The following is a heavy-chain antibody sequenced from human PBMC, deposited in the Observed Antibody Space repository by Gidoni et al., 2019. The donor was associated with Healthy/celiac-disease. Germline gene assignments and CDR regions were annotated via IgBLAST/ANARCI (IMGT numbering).Heavy chain of an antibody. D-gene: IGHD6-6*01. CDR3: ARVRGAAARPYLYYYYGMDV. J-gene: IGHJ6*02. Sequence: EVQLVESGGGLVQPGGSLRLSCAASGFTFSSYWLSWVRQAPGKGLEWVANIKQDGSEKYYVDSVKGRFTISRDNAKNSLYLQMNSLRAEDTAVYYCARVRGAAARPYLYYYYGMDVWGQGTTVTVSS. CDR2: IKQDGSEK. V-gene: IGHV3-7*01. CDR1: GFTFSSYW.